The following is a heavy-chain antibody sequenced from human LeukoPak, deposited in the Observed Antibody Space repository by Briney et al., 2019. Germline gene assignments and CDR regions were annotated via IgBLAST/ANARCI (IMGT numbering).Heavy chain of an antibody. CDR1: GGSISSYY. CDR2: IYYSGST. V-gene: IGHV4-59*08. Sequence: PSETLSLTCTVSGGSISSYYWSWIRQPPGKELEWIGYIYYSGSTNYNPSLKSRVTISVDTSKNQFSLKLSSVTAADTAVYYCANGVVPAAIYYWGQGTLVTVSS. J-gene: IGHJ4*02. D-gene: IGHD2-2*02. CDR3: ANGVVPAAIYY.